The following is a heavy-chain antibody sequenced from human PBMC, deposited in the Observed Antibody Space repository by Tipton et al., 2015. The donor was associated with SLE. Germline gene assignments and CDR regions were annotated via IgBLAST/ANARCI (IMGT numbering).Heavy chain of an antibody. D-gene: IGHD3-22*01. J-gene: IGHJ4*02. V-gene: IGHV4-38-2*02. CDR3: ARDEYRYDTTGYHLLGHFDF. CDR2: IYHSGST. Sequence: TLSLTCTVSGYSITTGYYWSWIRQSPGKGLEWIGSIYHSGSTYYNPSLKSRVTISVDTSRNQFSLNLSSVTAADTAVYYCARDEYRYDTTGYHLLGHFDFWGQGTLVTVSS. CDR1: GYSITTGYY.